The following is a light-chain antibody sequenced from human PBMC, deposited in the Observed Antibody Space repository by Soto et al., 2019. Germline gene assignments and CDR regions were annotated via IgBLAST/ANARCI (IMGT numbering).Light chain of an antibody. CDR2: GAS. CDR1: QSVSSN. V-gene: IGKV3-15*01. Sequence: EIVMTQSPATLSVSPGERATLSCRASQSVSSNLAWYQQKPGQAPRLLIYGASTRATGIPARFSGSGSGTDFTLTTSSLQSEDFAFYCYQQNKNWLPIPFAQGTRREFK. CDR3: QQNKNWLPIP. J-gene: IGKJ5*01.